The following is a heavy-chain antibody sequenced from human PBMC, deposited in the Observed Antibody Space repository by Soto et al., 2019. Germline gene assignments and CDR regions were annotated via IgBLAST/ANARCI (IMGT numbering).Heavy chain of an antibody. D-gene: IGHD3-22*01. CDR3: ARGWGYDSNDYYYAY. J-gene: IGHJ4*02. Sequence: QVQLVQSGAEVRKPGSSVKVSCKASGGTFSRHAISWVRQAPGQGLEWMGGIIPIFGTANHAQKFQGRVTSIEDESTSTVYMDLSSMRSEETAMYYCARGWGYDSNDYYYAYWGQGNLFIVSS. CDR2: IIPIFGTA. CDR1: GGTFSRHA. V-gene: IGHV1-69*01.